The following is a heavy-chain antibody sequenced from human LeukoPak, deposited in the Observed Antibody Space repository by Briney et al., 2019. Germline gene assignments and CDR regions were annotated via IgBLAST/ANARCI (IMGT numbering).Heavy chain of an antibody. V-gene: IGHV4-39*07. D-gene: IGHD5-18*01. CDR1: GGSISSSSYY. Sequence: PSETLSLTCTVSGGSISSSSYYWGWIRQPPGKGLEWIGSIYYSGSTYYNPSLKSRVTISVDTSKNQFSLKLSSVTAADTAVYYCARGYYSYGYGTFDYWGQGTLVTVSS. CDR2: IYYSGST. J-gene: IGHJ4*02. CDR3: ARGYYSYGYGTFDY.